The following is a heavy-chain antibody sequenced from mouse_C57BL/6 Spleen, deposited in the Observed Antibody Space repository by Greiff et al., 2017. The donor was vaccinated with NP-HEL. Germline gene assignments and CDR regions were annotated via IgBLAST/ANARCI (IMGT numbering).Heavy chain of an antibody. CDR1: GYAFSSSW. J-gene: IGHJ2*01. Sequence: QVQLQQSGPELVKPGASVKISCKASGYAFSSSWMNWVKQRPGKGLEWIGRIYPGDGDTNYNGKFKGKATLTADKSSSTAYMQLSSLTSEDSAVYFCASRLVFDYWGQGTTLTVSS. CDR3: ASRLVFDY. V-gene: IGHV1-82*01. CDR2: IYPGDGDT. D-gene: IGHD2-4*01.